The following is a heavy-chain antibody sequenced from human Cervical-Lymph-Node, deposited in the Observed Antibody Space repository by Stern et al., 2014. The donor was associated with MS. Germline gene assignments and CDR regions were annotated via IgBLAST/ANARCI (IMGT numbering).Heavy chain of an antibody. J-gene: IGHJ4*02. CDR2: IWYDGYKK. D-gene: IGHD1-7*01. CDR3: ARGNWNYEGMGY. CDR1: GFTFSNYG. Sequence: QVQLVQSGGGVVQPGGSLRLSCAASGFTFSNYGMHWVRQAPGKGLELLAVIWYDGYKKYYADSVKGRFTISRDNSKNTLFLQMSSLTAEDTALYYCARGNWNYEGMGYWGQGTLVTVSS. V-gene: IGHV3-33*01.